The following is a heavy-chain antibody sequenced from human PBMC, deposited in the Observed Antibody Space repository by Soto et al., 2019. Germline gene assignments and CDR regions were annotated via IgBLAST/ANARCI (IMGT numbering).Heavy chain of an antibody. CDR1: GGSIGSYF. J-gene: IGHJ5*02. CDR2: IDYTGST. Sequence: QVQLQESGPGLVKPSETLSLTCTVSGGSIGSYFWNWIRQSPGKRLEWIGHIDYTGSTTYNPSLKSRVTSSVETSKNQFSLKLNSVTAADTAVYYCARGVKWFDPWGQGTLVTVSS. V-gene: IGHV4-59*01. CDR3: ARGVKWFDP.